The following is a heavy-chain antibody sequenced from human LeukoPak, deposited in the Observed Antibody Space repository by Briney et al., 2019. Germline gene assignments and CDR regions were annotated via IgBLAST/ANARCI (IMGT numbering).Heavy chain of an antibody. CDR2: IWYDGSNK. Sequence: PGGSLRLSCAASGFTFSSYGMHWVRQAPGKGLEWVAVIWYDGSNKYYPDSVQGRFTISRDNPKSTLYLQVNSLRAEDTAVYYCARDRSMSGWYIDLWGRGTLVTVSS. V-gene: IGHV3-33*01. CDR1: GFTFSSYG. CDR3: ARDRSMSGWYIDL. J-gene: IGHJ2*01. D-gene: IGHD2/OR15-2a*01.